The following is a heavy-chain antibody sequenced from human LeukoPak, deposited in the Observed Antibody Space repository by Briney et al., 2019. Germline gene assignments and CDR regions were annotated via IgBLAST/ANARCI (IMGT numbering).Heavy chain of an antibody. J-gene: IGHJ4*02. CDR2: ISTSGSTI. D-gene: IGHD3-22*01. CDR3: AKDLGSSGYYQYYFDY. V-gene: IGHV3-11*01. CDR1: GFTFSDYY. Sequence: PGGSLRLSCAASGFTFSDYYMSWIRQAPGKGLDWVSHISTSGSTIYYADSVKGRFTISRDNAKNSLYLQMNSLKAEDTAVYYCAKDLGSSGYYQYYFDYWGQGTLVTVSS.